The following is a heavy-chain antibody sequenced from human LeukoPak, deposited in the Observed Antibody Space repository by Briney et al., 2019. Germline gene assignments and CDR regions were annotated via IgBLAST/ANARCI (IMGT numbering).Heavy chain of an antibody. V-gene: IGHV4-4*07. J-gene: IGHJ6*02. CDR1: GGSISSYY. D-gene: IGHD6-19*01. CDR2: IYTSGST. CDR3: ARHPNVGIAVAGPSFGNYYYYGMDV. Sequence: SETLSLTCTVSGGSISSYYWSWIRQPAGKGLEWIGRIYTSGSTNYNPSLKSRVTMSVDTSKNQFSLKLSSVTAADTAVYYCARHPNVGIAVAGPSFGNYYYYGMDVWGQGTTVTVSS.